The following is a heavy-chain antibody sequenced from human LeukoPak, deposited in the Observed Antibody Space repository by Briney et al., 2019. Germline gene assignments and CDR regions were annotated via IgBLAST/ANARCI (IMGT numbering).Heavy chain of an antibody. CDR3: AKDFVVTHTQLDFDY. Sequence: GGPLRLSCAASGFTFSSYGMSWVRQPPGKGLEWVSAIVGSGGSTYYADSVKGRFTISRDNSKNTLYLQMNSLRAEDTAVYYCAKDFVVTHTQLDFDYRGQGTLVTVPS. CDR2: IVGSGGST. D-gene: IGHD4-23*01. V-gene: IGHV3-23*01. J-gene: IGHJ4*02. CDR1: GFTFSSYG.